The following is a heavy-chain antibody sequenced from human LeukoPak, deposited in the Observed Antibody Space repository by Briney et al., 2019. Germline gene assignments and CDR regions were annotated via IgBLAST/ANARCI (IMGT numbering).Heavy chain of an antibody. D-gene: IGHD3-22*01. CDR1: GGSFSGYY. Sequence: PSETLSLTCAVYGGSFSGYYWSWIRQPPGKGLEWIGSIYYSGSTYYNPSLKSRVTISVDTSKNQFSLKLSSVTAADTAVYYCARRSYYDSSGYYKYYFDYWGQGTLVTVSS. V-gene: IGHV4-34*01. CDR3: ARRSYYDSSGYYKYYFDY. J-gene: IGHJ4*02. CDR2: IYYSGST.